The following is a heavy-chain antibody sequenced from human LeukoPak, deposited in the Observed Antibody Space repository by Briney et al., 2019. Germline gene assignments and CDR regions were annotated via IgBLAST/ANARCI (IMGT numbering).Heavy chain of an antibody. D-gene: IGHD1-26*01. CDR3: ARGGSYLSAFDI. CDR1: GFSFSYHG. V-gene: IGHV3-23*01. CDR2: VSPPGGGT. Sequence: PGGSLRLSCVASGFSFSYHGMNWVRLAPGKGLEWVSGVSPPGGGTYYADSVKGRFTISRDNSKNTLYLQMNSLRAEDTAVYYCARGGSYLSAFDIWGQGTMVTVSS. J-gene: IGHJ3*02.